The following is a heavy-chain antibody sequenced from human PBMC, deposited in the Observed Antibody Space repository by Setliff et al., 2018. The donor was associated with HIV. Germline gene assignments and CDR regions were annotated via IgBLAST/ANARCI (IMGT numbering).Heavy chain of an antibody. V-gene: IGHV4-61*09. D-gene: IGHD2-2*03. J-gene: IGHJ5*02. CDR1: GDSMSSVSYS. CDR2: VYARGSA. Sequence: SETLSLTCTVSGDSMSSVSYSWAWLRQSAGKGPEWIGHVYARGSANYNPSLTSRVTISVPTSKNQFSLNLNSVTAADTATYYCARAKTIGSSALFLDPWGQGTPVTVS. CDR3: ARAKTIGSSALFLDP.